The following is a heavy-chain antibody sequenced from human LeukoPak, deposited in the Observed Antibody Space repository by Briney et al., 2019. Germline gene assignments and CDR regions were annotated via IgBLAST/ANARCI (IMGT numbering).Heavy chain of an antibody. CDR1: GGSISSSSYY. J-gene: IGHJ5*02. V-gene: IGHV4-39*07. CDR2: IYYSGST. CDR3: ARETRTAMVLSWFDP. Sequence: PSETLSLTCTVSGGSISSSSYYWGWIRQPRGKGLEWIGSIYYSGSTYYNPSLKSRVTISVDTSKYQFSLKLSSVTAADTAVYYCARETRTAMVLSWFDPWGQGTLVTVSS. D-gene: IGHD5-18*01.